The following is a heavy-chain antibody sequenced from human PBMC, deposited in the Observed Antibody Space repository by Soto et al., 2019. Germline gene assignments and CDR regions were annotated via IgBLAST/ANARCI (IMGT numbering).Heavy chain of an antibody. D-gene: IGHD4-4*01. CDR1: GFTFSRYG. CDR3: ARGTSVYYYYYMDV. V-gene: IGHV3-21*01. J-gene: IGHJ6*03. Sequence: GGSLRLSCAASGFTFSRYGMHWVRQAPGKGLEWVSSISSSSSYIYYADSVKGRFTISRDNAKNSLYLQMNSLRAEDTAVYYCARGTSVYYYYYMDVWGKGTTVTV. CDR2: ISSSSSYI.